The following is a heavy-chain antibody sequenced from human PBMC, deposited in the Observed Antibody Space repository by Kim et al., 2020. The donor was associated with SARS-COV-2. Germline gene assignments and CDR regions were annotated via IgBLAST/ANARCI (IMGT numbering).Heavy chain of an antibody. CDR1: GYTFTDYS. D-gene: IGHD2-15*01. Sequence: ASVKVSCKASGYTFTDYSIYWVRQAPGHGSEWMGWVYGNRGATEFAQKYQCRVTMTRDTSITTAYMELCTLPSDDTAVYYCARRLDANSGFDYWGQGTLVTVSS. CDR2: VYGNRGAT. J-gene: IGHJ4*02. CDR3: ARRLDANSGFDY. V-gene: IGHV1-2*02.